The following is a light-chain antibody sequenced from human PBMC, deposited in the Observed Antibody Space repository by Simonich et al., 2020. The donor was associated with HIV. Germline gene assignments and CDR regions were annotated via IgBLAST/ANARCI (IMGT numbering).Light chain of an antibody. V-gene: IGLV3-25*03. CDR3: QSADNSGTYVV. J-gene: IGLJ2*01. CDR1: ALPKQY. CDR2: KDI. Sequence: SYELTQPPSVSVSPGQTARITCSGDALPKQYAYWYQQKPGQAPGLVIYKDIERPSGIPERFSGSSSGTIVTLTISGVQAEDEADYYCQSADNSGTYVVFGGGTKLTVL.